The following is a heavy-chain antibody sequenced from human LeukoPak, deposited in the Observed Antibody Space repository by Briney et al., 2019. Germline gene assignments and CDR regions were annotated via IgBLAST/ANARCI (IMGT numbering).Heavy chain of an antibody. Sequence: PGGSLRLSCVASGFPFSSYWMTWVRQALGKGLEWVANIKQDGSKKSYVDSVKGRFTISRDNAKNTLYPQMKNLRVEHTAVYYCAKGLHGGVGYGVDVWGQGTTVSVSS. CDR3: AKGLHGGVGYGVDV. J-gene: IGHJ6*02. CDR2: IKQDGSKK. D-gene: IGHD3-16*01. V-gene: IGHV3-7*03. CDR1: GFPFSSYW.